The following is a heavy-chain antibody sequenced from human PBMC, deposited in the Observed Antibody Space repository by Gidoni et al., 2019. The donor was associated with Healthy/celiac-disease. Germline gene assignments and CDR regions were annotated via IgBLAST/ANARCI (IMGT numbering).Heavy chain of an antibody. CDR2: IYYSGST. D-gene: IGHD2-15*01. J-gene: IGHJ5*02. CDR1: ISSYY. CDR3: ASTVGAAWFDP. V-gene: IGHV4-59*01. Sequence: ISSYYWSWIRQPPGKGLEWIGYIYYSGSTNYNPSLKSRVTISVDTSKNQFSLKLSSVTAADTAVYYCASTVGAAWFDPWGQGTLVTVSS.